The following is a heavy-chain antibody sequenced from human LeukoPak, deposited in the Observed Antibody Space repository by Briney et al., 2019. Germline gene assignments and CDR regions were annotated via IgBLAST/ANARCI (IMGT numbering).Heavy chain of an antibody. CDR3: AREYYFDY. CDR1: GFTFNNYA. CDR2: ISGSGGST. V-gene: IGHV3-23*01. J-gene: IGHJ4*02. Sequence: HPGGSLRLSCAASGFTFNNYAMSWVRQAPGKGLEWVSGISGSGGSTYYADSVKGRFTISRDNSKNTLYLQMNSLRAEDTAVYYCAREYYFDYWGQGTLVTVSS.